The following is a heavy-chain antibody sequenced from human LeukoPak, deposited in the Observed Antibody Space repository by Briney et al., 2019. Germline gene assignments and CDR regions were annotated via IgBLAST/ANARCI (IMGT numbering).Heavy chain of an antibody. CDR1: GGSFSGYY. Sequence: SETLSLTCAVYGGSFSGYYWSWIRQPPGKGLEWIGYIYYSGSTNYNPSLKSRVTISVDTSKNQFSLKLSSVTAADTAVYYCARGLLRTSALDYWGQGTLVTVSS. V-gene: IGHV4-59*12. CDR3: ARGLLRTSALDY. CDR2: IYYSGST. J-gene: IGHJ4*02. D-gene: IGHD3-22*01.